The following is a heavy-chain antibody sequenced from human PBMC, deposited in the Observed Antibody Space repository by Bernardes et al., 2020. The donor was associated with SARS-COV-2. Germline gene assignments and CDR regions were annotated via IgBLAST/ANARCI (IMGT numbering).Heavy chain of an antibody. D-gene: IGHD3-10*01. CDR3: AREELLWFGGQRPYGMDV. Sequence: GGSLRLSCAASGFTVSSNYMSWVRQAPGKGLEWVSVIYSGGSTYYADSVKGRFTISRDNSKNTLYLQMNSLRAEDTAVYYCAREELLWFGGQRPYGMDVWGQGTTVTVSS. CDR2: IYSGGST. J-gene: IGHJ6*02. V-gene: IGHV3-66*01. CDR1: GFTVSSNY.